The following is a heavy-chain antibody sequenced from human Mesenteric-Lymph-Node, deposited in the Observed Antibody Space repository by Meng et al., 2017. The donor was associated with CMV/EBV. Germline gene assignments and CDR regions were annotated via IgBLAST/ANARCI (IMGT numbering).Heavy chain of an antibody. Sequence: SGYPFTSYAMNWVRQAPGQGLGWMGWINTNTGNPTYAQGFTGRFVFSLGTSVSTAYLQISSLKAEDTAVYYCARGGYYGSGSYIDYWGQGTLVTVSS. V-gene: IGHV7-4-1*02. CDR1: GYPFTSYA. CDR3: ARGGYYGSGSYIDY. CDR2: INTNTGNP. D-gene: IGHD3-10*01. J-gene: IGHJ4*02.